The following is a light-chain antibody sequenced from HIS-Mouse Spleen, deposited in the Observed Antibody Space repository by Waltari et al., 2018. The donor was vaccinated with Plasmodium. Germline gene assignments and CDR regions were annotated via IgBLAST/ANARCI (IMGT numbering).Light chain of an antibody. CDR2: DVS. CDR3: CSYAGSYTLV. CDR1: SSDVGGYNY. J-gene: IGLJ2*01. Sequence: QSALTQPRSVSGSPGQSVTISCTGTSSDVGGYNYVSWYQQHPGKAPKLMIYDVSKRPSGAPDRCSGFKSGNTASLTISGLQAEDEADYYCCSYAGSYTLVFGGGTKLTVL. V-gene: IGLV2-11*01.